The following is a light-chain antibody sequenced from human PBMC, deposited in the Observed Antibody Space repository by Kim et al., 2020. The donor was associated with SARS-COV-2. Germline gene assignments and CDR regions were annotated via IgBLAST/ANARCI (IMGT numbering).Light chain of an antibody. CDR1: QSINTY. V-gene: IGKV1-39*01. CDR2: AAS. Sequence: ASVGDRVTITCRASQSINTYINWYQKKPGKAPNLLIYAASSLQSGVPSRFSGSGSGTDFTLTISSLQAEDFATYYCQYSYSSPFIFGGGTKVDIK. J-gene: IGKJ4*01. CDR3: QYSYSSPFI.